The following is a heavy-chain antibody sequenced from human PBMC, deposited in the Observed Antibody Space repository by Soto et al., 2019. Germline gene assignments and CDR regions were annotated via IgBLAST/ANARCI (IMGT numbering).Heavy chain of an antibody. V-gene: IGHV3-33*01. CDR1: GFTFSSYG. J-gene: IGHJ3*02. CDR2: IWYDGSNK. Sequence: QVQLVESGGGVVQPGRSLRLSCAASGFTFSSYGMHWVRQAPGKGLEWVAVIWYDGSNKYYADSVKGRFTISRDNSKNTLYLQMNSLRAEDTAVYYCARDVLGTTMWFGESVDAFDIWGQGTMVTVSS. CDR3: ARDVLGTTMWFGESVDAFDI. D-gene: IGHD3-10*01.